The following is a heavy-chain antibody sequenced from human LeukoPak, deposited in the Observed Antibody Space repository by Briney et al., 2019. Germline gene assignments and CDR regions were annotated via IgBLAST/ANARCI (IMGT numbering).Heavy chain of an antibody. CDR2: IYYSGST. V-gene: IGHV4-31*03. Sequence: PSETLSLTCTVSGGSISSGGYYWSWIRQHPGKGLEWIGYIYYSGSTYYNPSLKSRVTISVDTSKNQFSLKLSSVTAADTAVYYCARGVVPASNWFDPWGQGTLVTVSS. CDR3: ARGVVPASNWFDP. CDR1: GGSISSGGYY. J-gene: IGHJ5*02. D-gene: IGHD2-2*01.